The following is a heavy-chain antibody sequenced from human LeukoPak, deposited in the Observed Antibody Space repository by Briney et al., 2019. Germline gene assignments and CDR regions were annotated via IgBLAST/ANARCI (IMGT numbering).Heavy chain of an antibody. CDR3: ATGPIDMIVDYLHY. CDR2: FDPEDGEK. CDR1: GYSLNDLS. V-gene: IGHV1-24*01. J-gene: IGHJ4*02. D-gene: IGHD3-16*01. Sequence: GASVKVSCKISGYSLNDLSMHWVRQAPGKGLEWMGRFDPEDGEKIYAQKFQGRVTMTEDTSADTAYMELHSLRSEDTAIYYCATGPIDMIVDYLHYWGLGTLVTVSS.